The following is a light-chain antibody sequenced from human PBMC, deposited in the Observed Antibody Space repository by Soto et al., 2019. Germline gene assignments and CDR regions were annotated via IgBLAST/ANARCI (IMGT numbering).Light chain of an antibody. CDR3: QHYNSYSPA. J-gene: IGKJ1*01. CDR2: EAS. CDR1: QSINNW. V-gene: IGKV1-5*03. Sequence: DIQMTQSPSTLSASVGDRVTITCRASQSINNWLAWYQQKPGKAPKLLLYEASGLESGVPSRFSGSGSGTEFTLTISSLQRNDFATYYCQHYNSYSPAFGQGTKVEIK.